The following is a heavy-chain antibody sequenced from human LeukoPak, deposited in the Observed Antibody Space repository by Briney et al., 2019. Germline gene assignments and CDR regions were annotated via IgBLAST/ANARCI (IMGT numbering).Heavy chain of an antibody. CDR1: GFTFTNFA. CDR3: AKDQFYYYGMDV. D-gene: IGHD5-24*01. V-gene: IGHV3-23*01. J-gene: IGHJ6*02. Sequence: GGSLRLSCAASGFTFTNFAMNWVRQAPGKGLEWVSSISESGDDTAYADSVKGRFTISRDNSRNTLYLQMISLRAEDTAVYFCAKDQFYYYGMDVWGQGTTVTVSS. CDR2: ISESGDDT.